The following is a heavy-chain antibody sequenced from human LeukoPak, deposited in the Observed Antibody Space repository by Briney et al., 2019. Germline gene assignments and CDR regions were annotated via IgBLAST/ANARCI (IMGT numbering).Heavy chain of an antibody. Sequence: SETLSLTCTVSGGSVSSTTYLWSWIRQPPGKGLEWIASINYSGSTYYNPSLKSRVTISVDTSENQFSPKLSSVTAADTAVYYCARYVVYGSGKYYFDYWGQGTLVTVSS. V-gene: IGHV4-39*01. CDR1: GGSVSSTTYL. CDR3: ARYVVYGSGKYYFDY. J-gene: IGHJ4*02. CDR2: INYSGST. D-gene: IGHD3-10*01.